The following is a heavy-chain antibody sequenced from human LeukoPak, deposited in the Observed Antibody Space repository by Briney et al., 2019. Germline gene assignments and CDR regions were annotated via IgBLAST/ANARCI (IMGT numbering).Heavy chain of an antibody. CDR3: ARHSIASDGARLFDY. Sequence: PSETLSLTCTVSGSSISGYYWNWIRQPAGKGLEWIGRLHPSGATNYNPSLKSRVSMSVDTSKNQFSLKLTSVTAADTAVYYCARHSIASDGARLFDYWGRGTLVTVSS. CDR2: LHPSGAT. D-gene: IGHD2-21*01. J-gene: IGHJ4*02. V-gene: IGHV4-4*07. CDR1: GSSISGYY.